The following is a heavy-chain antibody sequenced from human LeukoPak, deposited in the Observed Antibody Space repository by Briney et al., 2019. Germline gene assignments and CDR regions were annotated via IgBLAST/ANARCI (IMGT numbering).Heavy chain of an antibody. CDR2: IYTSGST. Sequence: SETLSLTCTASGGSISSYYWSWIRQPPGKGLEWIGYIYTSGSTNYNPSLKRRVTISVDTSKNQFSLKLSSVTAADTAVYYCARQGNWNYYYYMDVWGKGTTVTVSS. CDR3: ARQGNWNYYYYMDV. D-gene: IGHD1-20*01. V-gene: IGHV4-4*09. CDR1: GGSISSYY. J-gene: IGHJ6*03.